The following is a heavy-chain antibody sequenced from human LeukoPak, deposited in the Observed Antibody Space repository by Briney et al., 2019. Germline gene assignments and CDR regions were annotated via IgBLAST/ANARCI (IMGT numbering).Heavy chain of an antibody. Sequence: ASVKVSCKASGYTFTSYGISWVRQAPGQGLEWMGWISVYNGNTKYVQKFQGRVTMTTDTSTRTAYMELSSLRSEDTAVYYCATSGTDWGLDWFDPWGQGTLVTVSS. J-gene: IGHJ5*02. V-gene: IGHV1-18*01. D-gene: IGHD1-1*01. CDR3: ATSGTDWGLDWFDP. CDR1: GYTFTSYG. CDR2: ISVYNGNT.